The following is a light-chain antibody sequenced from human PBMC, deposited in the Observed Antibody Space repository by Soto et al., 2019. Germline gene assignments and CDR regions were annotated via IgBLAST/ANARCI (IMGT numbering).Light chain of an antibody. CDR2: DNN. J-gene: IGLJ2*01. CDR3: QSYDRSLTVV. Sequence: QAVLTQPPSVSGAPGQRVSISCTGSRSNIGARYDVHWYQQLPGTAPKLLIFDNNNRPSGVPDRFSGSKSGTSASLAITGLQAEDEGDYYCQSYDRSLTVVFGGGTKVTVL. CDR1: RSNIGARYD. V-gene: IGLV1-40*01.